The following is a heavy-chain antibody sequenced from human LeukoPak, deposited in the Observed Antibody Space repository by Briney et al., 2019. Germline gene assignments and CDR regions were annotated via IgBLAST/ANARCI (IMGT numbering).Heavy chain of an antibody. V-gene: IGHV1-18*01. CDR3: ARDFFPSGSYLPFDY. CDR1: GYTFTSYG. Sequence: ASGKVSCKASGYTFTSYGISWVRQAPGQGLEWRGWISAYNGNTNYAQKLQCRVTMTTDTSTSKAYMELRSLTSDATAVYYCARDFFPSGSYLPFDYWGQGTLVTVSS. CDR2: ISAYNGNT. J-gene: IGHJ4*02. D-gene: IGHD1-26*01.